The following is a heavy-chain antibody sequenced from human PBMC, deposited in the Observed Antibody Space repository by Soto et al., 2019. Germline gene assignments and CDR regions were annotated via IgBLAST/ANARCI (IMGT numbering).Heavy chain of an antibody. CDR3: ARGLDNWTYVGRYYYGMDV. CDR1: GGSIMSYY. J-gene: IGHJ6*02. CDR2: IYYSGST. D-gene: IGHD1-7*01. V-gene: IGHV4-59*01. Sequence: PSETLSLTCTVSGGSIMSYYWSWIRQPPGKGLEWIGNIYYSGSTNYNPSLKSRVTISVDTSKNQFSLKLSSVTAADTAVYSCARGLDNWTYVGRYYYGMDVWGQGTTVTSP.